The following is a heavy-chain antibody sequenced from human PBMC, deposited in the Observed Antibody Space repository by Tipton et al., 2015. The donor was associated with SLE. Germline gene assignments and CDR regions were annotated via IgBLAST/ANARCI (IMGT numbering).Heavy chain of an antibody. CDR1: GGSINSYY. CDR2: FHSSGIL. D-gene: IGHD3-10*01. CDR3: ARRSASRSYYNAYYYDYMDV. J-gene: IGHJ6*03. Sequence: LRLSCTVSGGSINSYYWTWVRQPAGKGLEWIGHFHSSGILNYNPSLKSRVTISIDMSKNQFSLKLNSVTAADTAVYFCARRSASRSYYNAYYYDYMDVWGKGTTVTVSS. V-gene: IGHV4-4*07.